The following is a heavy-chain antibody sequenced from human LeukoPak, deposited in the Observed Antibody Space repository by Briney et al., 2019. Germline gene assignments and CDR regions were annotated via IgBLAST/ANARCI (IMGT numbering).Heavy chain of an antibody. D-gene: IGHD3-10*01. CDR3: AKCNSEDYYGSY. J-gene: IGHJ4*02. Sequence: GGSLRLSCAASGFTFSSYAMSWVRQAPGKGLEWVSAISGSGGSTYYADSVKGRFTISRHNSKNTLYLQMNSLRAEDTAVYYCAKCNSEDYYGSYWGQGTLVTVSS. CDR2: ISGSGGST. CDR1: GFTFSSYA. V-gene: IGHV3-23*01.